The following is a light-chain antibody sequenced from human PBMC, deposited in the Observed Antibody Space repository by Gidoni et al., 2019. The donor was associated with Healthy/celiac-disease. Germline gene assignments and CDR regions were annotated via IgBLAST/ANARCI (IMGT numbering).Light chain of an antibody. J-gene: IGKJ5*01. CDR2: AAS. CDR3: HQSYSTPIT. CDR1: QSNSSY. V-gene: IGKV1-39*01. Sequence: DSQMTQSPSSLPASVGDRVTITCRASQSNSSYLNWYQQKPGEAPKLLIYAASSLQSGVPSRFSGGGSGTDFTLTISSLQTEDFATYYCHQSYSTPITFGQGTRLEIK.